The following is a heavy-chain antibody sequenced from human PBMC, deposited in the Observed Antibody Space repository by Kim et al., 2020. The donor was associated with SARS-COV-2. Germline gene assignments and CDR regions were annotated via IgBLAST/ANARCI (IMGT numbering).Heavy chain of an antibody. CDR3: AGSIAAAVYFDY. D-gene: IGHD6-13*01. V-gene: IGHV1-46*01. Sequence: SYAQKFQGRVTMTRDTSTSTVYMELSSLRSEDTAVYYCAGSIAAAVYFDYWGQGTLVTVSS. J-gene: IGHJ4*02.